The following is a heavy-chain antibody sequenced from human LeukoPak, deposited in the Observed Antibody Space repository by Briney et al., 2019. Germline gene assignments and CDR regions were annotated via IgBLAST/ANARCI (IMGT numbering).Heavy chain of an antibody. Sequence: ASVKVSCKASGYTFTSYAMHWVRQAPGQRLEWMGWINAGNGNTKYSQKFQGRVTITRDTSASTAYMELSSLRSEDTAVYYCARDIAVAGTETTWYPDYWGQRTLVTVSS. CDR1: GYTFTSYA. CDR2: INAGNGNT. D-gene: IGHD6-19*01. CDR3: ARDIAVAGTETTWYPDY. J-gene: IGHJ4*02. V-gene: IGHV1-3*01.